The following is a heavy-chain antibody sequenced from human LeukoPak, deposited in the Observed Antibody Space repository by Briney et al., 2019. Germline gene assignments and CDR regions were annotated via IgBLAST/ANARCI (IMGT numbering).Heavy chain of an antibody. J-gene: IGHJ4*02. D-gene: IGHD2-15*01. CDR3: ARDNCSGGSCYFDY. V-gene: IGHV3-33*01. CDR1: GFTFSSYG. CDR2: IWYDGSNK. Sequence: GGSLRLSCAASGFTFSSYGMHWVRQAPGKGLEWVAVIWYDGSNKYYADSVKGRFTISRDNSKNTLYLQMSSLRAEDTAVYYCARDNCSGGSCYFDYWGQGTLVTVSS.